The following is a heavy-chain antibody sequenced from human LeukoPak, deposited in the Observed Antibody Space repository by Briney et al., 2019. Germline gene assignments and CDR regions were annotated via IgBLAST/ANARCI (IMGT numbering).Heavy chain of an antibody. Sequence: GGSLRLSCAASGFTFSSYWMSWVRQAPGKGLEWVASINQDGGEKYSLDSVKGRFTISRDNTKSSLYLQMNSLRAEDTAMYYCARAGGSTVSHSDYWGQGTLVTVSS. CDR2: INQDGGEK. CDR3: ARAGGSTVSHSDY. CDR1: GFTFSSYW. V-gene: IGHV3-7*01. D-gene: IGHD4-17*01. J-gene: IGHJ4*02.